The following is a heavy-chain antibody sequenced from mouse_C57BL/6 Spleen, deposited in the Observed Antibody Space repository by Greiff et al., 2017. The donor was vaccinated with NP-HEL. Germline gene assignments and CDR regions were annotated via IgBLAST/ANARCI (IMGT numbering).Heavy chain of an antibody. Sequence: QVQLQQPGAELVKPGASVKMSCKASGCTFTSYWITWVKQRPGQGLEWIGDIYPGSGSTNYNEKFKSKATLTVDTSSSTAYMQLSSLTSEDSAVYYCARGPYWYFDVWGTGTTVTVSS. D-gene: IGHD3-3*01. CDR3: ARGPYWYFDV. CDR2: IYPGSGST. J-gene: IGHJ1*03. CDR1: GCTFTSYW. V-gene: IGHV1-55*01.